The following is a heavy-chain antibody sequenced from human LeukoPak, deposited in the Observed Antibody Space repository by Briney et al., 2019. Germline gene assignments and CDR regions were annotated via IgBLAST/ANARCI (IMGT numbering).Heavy chain of an antibody. CDR3: ARQARARAVAAHIGNWFDP. J-gene: IGHJ5*02. D-gene: IGHD6-19*01. CDR2: IYYSGST. V-gene: IGHV4-59*08. Sequence: PSETLSLTCTVSGGSISSYYWSWLRQPPGKGLEWIGYIYYSGSTNYNPSLKSRVTISVDTSKNQFSLKLSSVTAADTAVYYCARQARARAVAAHIGNWFDPWGQGTLVTVSS. CDR1: GGSISSYY.